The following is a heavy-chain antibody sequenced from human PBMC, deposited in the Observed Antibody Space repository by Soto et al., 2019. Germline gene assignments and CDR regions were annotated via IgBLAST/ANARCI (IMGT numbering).Heavy chain of an antibody. J-gene: IGHJ3*02. CDR1: GGTFSSYA. Sequence: SVKVSCKASGGTFSSYAISWVRQAPGQGLEWMGGIIPIFGTANYAQKFQGRVTITADESTSTAYMELSSLRSEDTAVYYCASEKRDCSSTSCSDAFDIWRQGTMVTVPS. D-gene: IGHD2-2*01. V-gene: IGHV1-69*13. CDR2: IIPIFGTA. CDR3: ASEKRDCSSTSCSDAFDI.